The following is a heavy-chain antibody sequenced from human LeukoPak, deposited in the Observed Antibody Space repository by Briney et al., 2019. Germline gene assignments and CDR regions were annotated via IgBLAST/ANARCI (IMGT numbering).Heavy chain of an antibody. V-gene: IGHV4-39*01. Sequence: SETLSLTCTVSGRSISSSSYYWGWIRQPPGKGLEWIGAIYYSGIPYYNPSLKSRVTLSVDTSKNQFSLRLSFVTAADTAVYYCARRERGYYFDYWGQGTLVTVSS. CDR1: GRSISSSSYY. J-gene: IGHJ4*02. CDR2: IYYSGIP. D-gene: IGHD3-16*01. CDR3: ARRERGYYFDY.